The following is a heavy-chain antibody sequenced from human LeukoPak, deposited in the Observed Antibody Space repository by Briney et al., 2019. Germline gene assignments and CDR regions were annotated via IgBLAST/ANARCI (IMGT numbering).Heavy chain of an antibody. J-gene: IGHJ3*02. CDR2: IYYSGST. V-gene: IGHV4-39*07. D-gene: IGHD3-22*01. CDR3: ARERGSGYPHDAFDI. CDR1: GGSISSSSYY. Sequence: SETLSLTCTVSGGSISSSSYYWGWIRQPPGKGLEWIGSIYYSGSTYYNPSLKSRVTISVDTSKNQFSLKLSSVTAADTAVYYCARERGSGYPHDAFDIWGQGTMVTVSS.